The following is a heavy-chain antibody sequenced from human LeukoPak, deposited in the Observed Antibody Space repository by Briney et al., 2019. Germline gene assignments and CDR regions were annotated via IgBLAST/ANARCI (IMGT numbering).Heavy chain of an antibody. V-gene: IGHV1-2*02. Sequence: ASVKVSCKASGYTFTGYYMHWVRQAPGQGLEWMGWINPNSGGTNYAQKVQGRVTMTRDTSISTAYMELSRLRSDDTAVYYCASTRGDYVRYFQHWGQGTLVTDSS. CDR3: ASTRGDYVRYFQH. CDR1: GYTFTGYY. D-gene: IGHD4-17*01. CDR2: INPNSGGT. J-gene: IGHJ1*01.